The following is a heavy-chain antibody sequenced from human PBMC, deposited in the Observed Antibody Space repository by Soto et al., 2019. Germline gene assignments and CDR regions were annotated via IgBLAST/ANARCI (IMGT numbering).Heavy chain of an antibody. J-gene: IGHJ6*02. V-gene: IGHV4-30-4*01. Sequence: PSETLSLTCTVSGGSISSGDYYWSWIRQPPGKGLEWIGYIYYSGSTYYNPSLKSRVTISVDTSKNQFSLKLSSVTAADTAVYYCARVLYSSGYYYYYYYGMNVWGQGTTVIVSS. D-gene: IGHD3-22*01. CDR3: ARVLYSSGYYYYYYYGMNV. CDR2: IYYSGST. CDR1: GGSISSGDYY.